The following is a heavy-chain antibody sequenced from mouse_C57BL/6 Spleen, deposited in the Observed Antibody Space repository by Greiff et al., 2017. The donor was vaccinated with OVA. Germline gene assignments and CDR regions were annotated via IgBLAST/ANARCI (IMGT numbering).Heavy chain of an antibody. CDR1: GYTFTDYY. J-gene: IGHJ2*01. CDR3: ARGGFYYYGSSYYYFDY. CDR2: INPKNGGT. D-gene: IGHD1-1*01. Sequence: EVQLQQSGPELVKPGASVKISCKASGYTFTDYYMNWVKQSHGKSLEWIGDINPKNGGTSYNQKCKGKATLTVDKSSSTAYMELRSLTSEDSAVYYCARGGFYYYGSSYYYFDYWGQGTTLTVSS. V-gene: IGHV1-26*01.